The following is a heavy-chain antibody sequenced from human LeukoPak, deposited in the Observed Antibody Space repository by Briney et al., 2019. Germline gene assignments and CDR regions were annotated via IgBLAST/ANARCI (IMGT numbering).Heavy chain of an antibody. CDR1: GFTFSSYW. CDR3: ARTLILPYSNYGGGLDY. CDR2: IKQDGSEK. D-gene: IGHD4-11*01. V-gene: IGHV3-7*01. Sequence: PGGSLRLSCAASGFTFSSYWMSWVRQAPGKGLEWVANIKQDGSEKYYVDSVKGRFTISRDNAKNSLYLQMNSLRAEDTAVYYCARTLILPYSNYGGGLDYWGQGTLVTVSS. J-gene: IGHJ4*02.